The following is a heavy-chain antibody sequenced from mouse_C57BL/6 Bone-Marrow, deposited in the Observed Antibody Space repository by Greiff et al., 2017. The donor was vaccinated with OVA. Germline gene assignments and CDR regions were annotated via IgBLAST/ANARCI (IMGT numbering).Heavy chain of an antibody. CDR3: TACGWPCCGSSSFAY. V-gene: IGHV14-4*01. Sequence: VQLQQSGAELVRPGASVKLSCTASGFNIKDDYMHWVKQRPEQGLEWIGWIDPENGDTEYAPKFQGKATLTADTSSNTAYLQLSSLTSEDTAVSYCTACGWPCCGSSSFAYWGQGTLVTVSA. D-gene: IGHD1-1*01. CDR2: IDPENGDT. J-gene: IGHJ3*01. CDR1: GFNIKDDY.